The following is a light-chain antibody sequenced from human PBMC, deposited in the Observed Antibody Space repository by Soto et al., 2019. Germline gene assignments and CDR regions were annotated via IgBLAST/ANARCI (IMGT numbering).Light chain of an antibody. J-gene: IGKJ1*01. CDR2: AAS. Sequence: QLTQSPSSLSASVGDRVTITCRASQSISSYLNWYQQKPGKAPKLLIYAASRLQSGVPSMFSGSRSGTDFTLTISSLQPEDFATYYCQQSYSRVTFGQGTKVDIK. CDR3: QQSYSRVT. CDR1: QSISSY. V-gene: IGKV1-39*01.